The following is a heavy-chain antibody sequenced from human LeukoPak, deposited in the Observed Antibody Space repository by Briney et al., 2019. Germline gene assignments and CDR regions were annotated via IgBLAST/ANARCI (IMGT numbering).Heavy chain of an antibody. CDR3: ARDGVYYDSSGYWGNWFDP. CDR1: GYSLTELS. CDR2: FDPEDGET. V-gene: IGHV1-24*01. D-gene: IGHD3-22*01. Sequence: GASVKVSCKVSGYSLTELSMHWVRQAPGKGLEWMGGFDPEDGETIYTQKFQGRVTMTRDTSISTAYMELSRLRSDDTAVYYCARDGVYYDSSGYWGNWFDPWGQGTLVTVSS. J-gene: IGHJ5*02.